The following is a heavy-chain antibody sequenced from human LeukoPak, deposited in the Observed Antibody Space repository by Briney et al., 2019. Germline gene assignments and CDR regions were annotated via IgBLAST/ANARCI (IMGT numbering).Heavy chain of an antibody. J-gene: IGHJ5*02. D-gene: IGHD3-3*01. V-gene: IGHV3-23*01. Sequence: PGGSLRLSCAASGFTFSSYAMSWVRQAPGKGLEWVSVISGSGGSTRYADSVKGRFTISRDNAKNSLYLQMNSLRAEDTAVYYCAREMAYDFWSGYYANNWFDPWGQGTLVTVSS. CDR3: AREMAYDFWSGYYANNWFDP. CDR1: GFTFSSYA. CDR2: ISGSGGST.